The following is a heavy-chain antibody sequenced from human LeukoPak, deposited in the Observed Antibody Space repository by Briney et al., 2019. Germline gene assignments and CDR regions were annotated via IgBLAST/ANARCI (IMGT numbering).Heavy chain of an antibody. Sequence: ASVKASCKASGNTFIGYWIHWVRQAPGHGLEWMGAINPRGDATIGAQKFQGRVTTTRDTSTSTVYIELSSLRSEDTAVYYCAREGQQLKHFDYWGQGTLVTVSS. V-gene: IGHV1-46*01. CDR2: INPRGDAT. J-gene: IGHJ4*02. D-gene: IGHD1-1*01. CDR1: GNTFIGYW. CDR3: AREGQQLKHFDY.